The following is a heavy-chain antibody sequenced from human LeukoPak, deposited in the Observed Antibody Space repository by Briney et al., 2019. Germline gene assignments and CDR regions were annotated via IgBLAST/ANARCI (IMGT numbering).Heavy chain of an antibody. V-gene: IGHV4-59*01. CDR3: ARTYYYGSGSYYKLLDAFDI. D-gene: IGHD3-10*01. J-gene: IGHJ3*02. CDR1: GGSISSYY. Sequence: KPSETLSLTCTVSGGSISSYYRSWIRQPPGKGLEWIGYIYYSGSTNYKPSLKSRVTISVDTSKNQFSLKLSSVTAADTAVYYCARTYYYGSGSYYKLLDAFDIWGQGSMVTVSS. CDR2: IYYSGST.